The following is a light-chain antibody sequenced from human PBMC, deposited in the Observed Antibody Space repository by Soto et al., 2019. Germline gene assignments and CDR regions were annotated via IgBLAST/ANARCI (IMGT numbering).Light chain of an antibody. CDR1: SSDVGGYNY. J-gene: IGLJ1*01. CDR3: SSYTSSSTSPYV. Sequence: QSVLTQPASVSGSPGQSITISCTGTSSDVGGYNYVSWYQQHPGKAPKLMIYEVSNRPSGVSNRFSGSKPGNTASLTISGLQAEDEADYYCSSYTSSSTSPYVFGTGTKVTVL. CDR2: EVS. V-gene: IGLV2-14*01.